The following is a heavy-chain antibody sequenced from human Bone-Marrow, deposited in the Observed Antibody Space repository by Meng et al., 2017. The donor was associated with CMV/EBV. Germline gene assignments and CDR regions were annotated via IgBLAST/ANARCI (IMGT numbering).Heavy chain of an antibody. D-gene: IGHD2-2*01. J-gene: IGHJ6*02. CDR1: GYTFTGYY. Sequence: ASVKVSCKASGYTFTGYYMHWVRQAPGQGLEWMGWINPNSGGTNYAQKFQGRVTMTRDTSISTAYMELSRLRSDDTAVYYCARDQLGYCSSTSCYLGDYYYVMDVWGQGTTVTVSS. CDR3: ARDQLGYCSSTSCYLGDYYYVMDV. V-gene: IGHV1-2*02. CDR2: INPNSGGT.